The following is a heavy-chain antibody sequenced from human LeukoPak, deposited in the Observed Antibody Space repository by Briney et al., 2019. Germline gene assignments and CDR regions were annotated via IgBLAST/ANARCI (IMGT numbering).Heavy chain of an antibody. Sequence: GGSLRLSCATSGFTFSSYAMHWVRQAPGKGLEWVAVISYDGSNKYYADSVKGRFTISRDNSKNTLYLQMNSLRAEDTAVYYCAKGDKYNLIDYWGQGTLVTVSS. V-gene: IGHV3-30-3*01. D-gene: IGHD1-20*01. CDR2: ISYDGSNK. CDR1: GFTFSSYA. CDR3: AKGDKYNLIDY. J-gene: IGHJ4*02.